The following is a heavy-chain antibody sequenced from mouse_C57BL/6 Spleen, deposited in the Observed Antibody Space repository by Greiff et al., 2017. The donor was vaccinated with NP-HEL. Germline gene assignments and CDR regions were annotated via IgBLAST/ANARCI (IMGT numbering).Heavy chain of an antibody. CDR3: TDGSSYPHAMDY. Sequence: EVMLVESGGGLVQPGGSMKLSCVASGFTFSNYWMNWVRQSPEKGLEWVAQIRLKSDNYATHYAESVKGRFTISRDDSKSSVYLQMNNLRAEDTGIYYCTDGSSYPHAMDYWGQGTSVTVSS. V-gene: IGHV6-3*01. CDR2: IRLKSDNYAT. CDR1: GFTFSNYW. D-gene: IGHD1-1*01. J-gene: IGHJ4*01.